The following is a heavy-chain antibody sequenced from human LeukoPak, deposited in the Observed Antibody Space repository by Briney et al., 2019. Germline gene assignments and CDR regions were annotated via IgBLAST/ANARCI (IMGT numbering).Heavy chain of an antibody. D-gene: IGHD3-22*01. CDR1: GFTFSSYA. Sequence: EGSLRLSCAASGFTFSSYAMHWVRQAPGKGLEWVAVISYDGSNKYYADSVKGRFTISRDNSKNTLYLQMNSLRAEDTAVYYCARGDYYYDSSGYLSWGQGTLVTVSS. V-gene: IGHV3-30-3*01. CDR3: ARGDYYYDSSGYLS. J-gene: IGHJ4*02. CDR2: ISYDGSNK.